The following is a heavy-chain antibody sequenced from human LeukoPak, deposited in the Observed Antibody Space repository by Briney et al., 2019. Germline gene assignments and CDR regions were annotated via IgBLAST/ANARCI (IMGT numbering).Heavy chain of an antibody. CDR1: GDSLSSFY. CDR3: ARGQPFQFGMDV. J-gene: IGHJ6*02. V-gene: IGHV4-59*01. D-gene: IGHD5-24*01. Sequence: SETLSLTCTVSGDSLSSFYWTWIRQAPGKGLEWIGYFYDSGKTSYNPSLKSRVTISADSAKNQFSLRLKSVTAADTAVYYCARGQPFQFGMDVWGHGTTVIVSS. CDR2: FYDSGKT.